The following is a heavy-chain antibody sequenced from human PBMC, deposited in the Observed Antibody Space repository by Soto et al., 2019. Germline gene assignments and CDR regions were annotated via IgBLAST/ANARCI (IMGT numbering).Heavy chain of an antibody. CDR1: GGSISSSSYY. CDR2: VYYTWTT. J-gene: IGHJ5*02. V-gene: IGHV4-39*02. CDR3: ARLNGAYVISTYNWFDP. D-gene: IGHD2-8*01. Sequence: PSEPLSLTCNVSGGSISSSSYYWGWIRQAPGKGLEWIGSVYYTWTTYYNPSLKSRVTISVDTSKNHFSMKVSSVTAADTSVYYCARLNGAYVISTYNWFDPWGQGTLVTVSS.